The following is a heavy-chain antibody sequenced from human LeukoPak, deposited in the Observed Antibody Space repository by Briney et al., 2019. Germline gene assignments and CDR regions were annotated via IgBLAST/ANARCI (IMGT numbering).Heavy chain of an antibody. Sequence: SETLSLTCTVSGGSISSYYWSWIRQPAGKGLEWIGRIYTSGSTSYNPSLKSRVTISVDKSKNQFSLKLSSVTAADTAVYYCARDSPSIALDYWGQGTLVTVSS. CDR2: IYTSGST. CDR1: GGSISSYY. CDR3: ARDSPSIALDY. V-gene: IGHV4-4*07. J-gene: IGHJ4*02. D-gene: IGHD2-15*01.